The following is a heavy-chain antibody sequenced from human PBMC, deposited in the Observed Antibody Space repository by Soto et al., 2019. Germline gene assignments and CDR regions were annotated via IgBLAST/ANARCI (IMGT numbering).Heavy chain of an antibody. Sequence: EVQLVESGGGLVQPGRSLRLSCAASGFTFDDYAMHWVRQAPGKGLEWVSGISWNSGSIGYADSVKGRFTISRDNAKNSLYLQMNSLRAEDTALYYCAKERFIGWAEDYDILTGYRTPPDHWGQGTLVTVSS. J-gene: IGHJ4*02. D-gene: IGHD3-9*01. CDR3: AKERFIGWAEDYDILTGYRTPPDH. V-gene: IGHV3-9*01. CDR2: ISWNSGSI. CDR1: GFTFDDYA.